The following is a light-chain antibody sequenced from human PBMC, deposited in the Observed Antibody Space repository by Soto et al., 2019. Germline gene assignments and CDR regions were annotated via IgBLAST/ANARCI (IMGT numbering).Light chain of an antibody. V-gene: IGKV1-17*01. J-gene: IGKJ4*01. CDR1: QGIRND. Sequence: DIQMTQSPSSLSASVGDRVTITCRASQGIRNDLSWYQQKPEKAPKRLIYTSSSLQSGIPSRFSGSGSGTDFTLTISSLRPEDLATYYCLQHNSYPPTFGGGTKVEIK. CDR3: LQHNSYPPT. CDR2: TSS.